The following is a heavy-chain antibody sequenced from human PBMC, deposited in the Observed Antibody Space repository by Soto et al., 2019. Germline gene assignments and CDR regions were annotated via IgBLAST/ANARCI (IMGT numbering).Heavy chain of an antibody. Sequence: ESGGGVVQPGRSLRLSCAASGFTFSSYGMHWVRQAPGKGLEWVAVISYDGSNKYYADSVKGRFTISRDNSKNTLYLQMNSLRAEDTAVYYCAKDLLPYYYYGMDVWGQGTTVTVSS. D-gene: IGHD5-18*01. V-gene: IGHV3-30*18. CDR2: ISYDGSNK. CDR3: AKDLLPYYYYGMDV. CDR1: GFTFSSYG. J-gene: IGHJ6*02.